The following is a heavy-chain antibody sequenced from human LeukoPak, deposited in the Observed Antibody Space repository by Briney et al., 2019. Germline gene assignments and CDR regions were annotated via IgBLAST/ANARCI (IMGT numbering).Heavy chain of an antibody. CDR1: RGSISSGSYY. CDR3: ARAGGSVGWYGTIDS. Sequence: SETLSLTCTVSRGSISSGSYYWTWIRQPAGKGLEWIGHLYTSGTTSYNPSLQSRVTISADTSKHQFSLRLTSVTAADTAVYYCARAGGSVGWYGTIDSWGQGTLVTVSS. J-gene: IGHJ4*02. CDR2: LYTSGTT. D-gene: IGHD6-19*01. V-gene: IGHV4-61*09.